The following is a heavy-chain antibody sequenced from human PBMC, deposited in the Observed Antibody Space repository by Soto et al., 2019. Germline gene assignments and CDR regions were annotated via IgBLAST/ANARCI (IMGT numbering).Heavy chain of an antibody. CDR2: IYHGGTT. CDR1: GYSISSDSY. D-gene: IGHD2-15*01. J-gene: IGHJ4*01. CDR3: ARVHVMVVAGSTFDY. Sequence: GTLSLTCTVSGYSISSDSYWSWIRQPPGKGPEWIASIYHGGTTFYNPSLKSRITISVDTSNNQFSLKLTSVTAADTAVYYCARVHVMVVAGSTFDYWGHGTLVTVSS. V-gene: IGHV4-38-2*02.